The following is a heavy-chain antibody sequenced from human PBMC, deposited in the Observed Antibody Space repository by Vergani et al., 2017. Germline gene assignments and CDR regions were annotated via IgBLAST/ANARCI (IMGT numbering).Heavy chain of an antibody. CDR1: GFTTGDYV. D-gene: IGHD2-2*01. Sequence: EAQLAESGGGLVQPGQSLRLSCTASGFTTGDYVMCWFRQAPGKGLEWVGLIRSYMFGDGGTREYAASVKGRLTISRDDSRGTVYLQMDRLERADKAVYYWASDSAIAEVPGTAYYYFGLAVWGQGTTVTVSS. CDR3: ASDSAIAEVPGTAYYYFGLAV. V-gene: IGHV3-49*03. J-gene: IGHJ6*02. CDR2: IRSYMFGDGGTR.